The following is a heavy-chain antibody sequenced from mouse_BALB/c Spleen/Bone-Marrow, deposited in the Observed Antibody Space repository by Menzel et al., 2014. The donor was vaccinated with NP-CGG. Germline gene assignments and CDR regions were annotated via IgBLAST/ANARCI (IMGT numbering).Heavy chain of an antibody. CDR3: ASLDDYIY. Sequence: VQLQQSGAELVKPGASVKLSCTASGFNIKDTYMHWVKQRPEQGLEWIGRIDPANGNTKYDPKFQGKATITADTSSNTAYPQLSSLTSEDTAAYYCASLDDYIYWGQGTLVTVSA. CDR1: GFNIKDTY. CDR2: IDPANGNT. D-gene: IGHD2-4*01. J-gene: IGHJ3*01. V-gene: IGHV14-3*02.